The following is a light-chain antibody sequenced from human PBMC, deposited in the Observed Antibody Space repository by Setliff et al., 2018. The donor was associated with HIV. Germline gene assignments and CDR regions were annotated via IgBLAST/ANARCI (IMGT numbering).Light chain of an antibody. Sequence: QSVLTQPASVPGSPGQSLTISCTGTTSDVGGYNYVSWYQQHPGKAPKLIIYEVRNRPSGVSDRFSGSKSGNTASLTISGLQADDEADYYCSSYAITNTLPFGTGTKVTVL. V-gene: IGLV2-14*01. J-gene: IGLJ1*01. CDR2: EVR. CDR3: SSYAITNTLP. CDR1: TSDVGGYNY.